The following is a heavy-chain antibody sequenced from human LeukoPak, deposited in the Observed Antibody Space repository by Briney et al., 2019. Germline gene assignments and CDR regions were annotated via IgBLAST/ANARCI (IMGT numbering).Heavy chain of an antibody. CDR3: ARDPYDSSGYPMGY. Sequence: QAGGSLRLSCAASGFTFRSYAVHWVRQAPGKGLEWVAGISYDASNKYYADSVKGRFTISRGNSKNTLSLQMNSLRAEDTAVYYCARDPYDSSGYPMGYWGQGTLVTVSS. D-gene: IGHD3-22*01. CDR2: ISYDASNK. CDR1: GFTFRSYA. J-gene: IGHJ4*02. V-gene: IGHV3-30-3*01.